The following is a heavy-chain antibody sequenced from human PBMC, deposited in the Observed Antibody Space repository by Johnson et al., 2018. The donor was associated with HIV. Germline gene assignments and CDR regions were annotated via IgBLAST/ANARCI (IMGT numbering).Heavy chain of an antibody. D-gene: IGHD1-26*01. CDR3: ARDRVGATPRTGYDAFDI. V-gene: IGHV3-20*04. J-gene: IGHJ3*02. CDR1: GFTLSDYY. Sequence: VQLVESGGGLVKPGGSLRLSCAASGFTLSDYYMSWIRQAPGKGLEWVSGINWNGGSTGYADSVKGRFTISRDNAKNSLYLQMNSLRAEDTALYYCARDRVGATPRTGYDAFDIWGQGTMVTVSS. CDR2: INWNGGST.